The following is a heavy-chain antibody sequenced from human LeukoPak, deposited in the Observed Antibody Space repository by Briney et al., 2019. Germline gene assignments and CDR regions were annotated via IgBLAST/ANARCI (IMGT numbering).Heavy chain of an antibody. D-gene: IGHD2-2*01. CDR3: ASRHCSSTSCYGRNWFDP. J-gene: IGHJ5*02. CDR1: GGSISSSSYY. V-gene: IGHV4-39*01. CDR2: IYYSGST. Sequence: SETLSLTCTVSGGSISSSSYYWGWIRQPPGKGLEWIGSIYYSGSTYYNPSLKSRVTISVDTSKNQFSLKLSSVTAADTAVYYCASRHCSSTSCYGRNWFDPWGQGTLVTVSS.